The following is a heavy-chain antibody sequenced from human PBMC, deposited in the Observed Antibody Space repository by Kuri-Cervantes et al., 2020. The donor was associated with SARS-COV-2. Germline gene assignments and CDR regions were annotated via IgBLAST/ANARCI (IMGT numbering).Heavy chain of an antibody. V-gene: IGHV1-46*01. D-gene: IGHD3-16*02. CDR1: GYTFTSYY. Sequence: ASVKVSCKASGYTFTSYYMHWVRQAPGQGLEWMGIINPSGGSTSYAQKFQGRVTMTRDTSTSTVYMELSSLRSEDTAVYYCARDQRGQLWFDYYYYYGMDVWGQGTTVTVSS. J-gene: IGHJ6*02. CDR2: INPSGGST. CDR3: ARDQRGQLWFDYYYYYGMDV.